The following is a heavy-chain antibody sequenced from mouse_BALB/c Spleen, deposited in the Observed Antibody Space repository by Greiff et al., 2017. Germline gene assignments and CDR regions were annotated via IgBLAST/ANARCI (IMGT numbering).Heavy chain of an antibody. CDR1: GFTFSSYT. Sequence: EVQGVESGGGLVQPGGSRKLSCAASGFTFSSYTMSWVRQTPEKRLEWVAYISNGGGSTYYPDTVKGRFTISRDNAKNTLYLQMSSLKSEDTAMYYCARHDLYGNYVGYAMDYWGQGTSVTVSS. J-gene: IGHJ4*01. D-gene: IGHD2-10*02. CDR2: ISNGGGST. CDR3: ARHDLYGNYVGYAMDY. V-gene: IGHV5-12-2*01.